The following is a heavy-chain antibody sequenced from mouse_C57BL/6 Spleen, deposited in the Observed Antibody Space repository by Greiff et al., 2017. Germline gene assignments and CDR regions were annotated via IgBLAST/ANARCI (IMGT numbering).Heavy chain of an antibody. CDR1: GYTFTDHT. CDR2: IYPRDGST. Sequence: VQLQQPGAELVMPGASVKISCKVSGYTFTDHTIHWMKQRPEQGLEWIGYIYPRDGSTKYNEKFKGKATLTADKSSSTAYMQLNSLPSEDSAVYFCARTPLLRFNFDYWGKGTTLTVSS. V-gene: IGHV1-78*01. D-gene: IGHD1-1*01. J-gene: IGHJ2*01. CDR3: ARTPLLRFNFDY.